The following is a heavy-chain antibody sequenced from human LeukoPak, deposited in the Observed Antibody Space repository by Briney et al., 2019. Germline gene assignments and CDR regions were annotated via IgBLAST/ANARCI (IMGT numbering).Heavy chain of an antibody. D-gene: IGHD2-15*01. V-gene: IGHV5-51*04. CDR3: AKGSFMYYFDY. J-gene: IGHJ4*02. CDR1: GYSFSNYW. CDR2: IYPGDSDT. Sequence: GESLKISCKGSGYSFSNYWIGWVRQMPGKGLEWMGTIYPGDSDTRYSPSFQGQVTISADKPISTAYLQWSSLKASDTAIYYCAKGSFMYYFDYWGQGTLVTVSS.